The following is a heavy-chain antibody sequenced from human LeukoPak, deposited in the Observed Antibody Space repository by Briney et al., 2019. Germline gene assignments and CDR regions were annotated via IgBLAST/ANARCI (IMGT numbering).Heavy chain of an antibody. D-gene: IGHD3-22*01. Sequence: SVTVSCKASGGTLNSYAVNWVRQAPGQGLEGMGGIIHISGTPNSAQKFQDRVTITADESTSTVYMELSSLRSEDTAVYYCARSLRKVITPIDYYSSYMDVWGKGTTVTISS. CDR3: ARSLRKVITPIDYYSSYMDV. CDR1: GGTLNSYA. J-gene: IGHJ6*03. V-gene: IGHV1-69*13. CDR2: IIHISGTP.